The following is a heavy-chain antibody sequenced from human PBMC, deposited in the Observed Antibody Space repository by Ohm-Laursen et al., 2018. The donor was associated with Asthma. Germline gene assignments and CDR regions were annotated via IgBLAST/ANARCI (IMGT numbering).Heavy chain of an antibody. D-gene: IGHD3-10*01. Sequence: SLRLSCSASGFPFNISWMAWVRQVPGKGLEWVAVISYDERSAFYSDSVKGRFTLSRDNSKNMLYLQMNNLQAEDTAVYYCTRDAMPGSGANWARNLFDPWGQGTLVTVST. CDR1: GFPFNISW. J-gene: IGHJ5*02. CDR3: TRDAMPGSGANWARNLFDP. V-gene: IGHV3-30*03. CDR2: ISYDERSA.